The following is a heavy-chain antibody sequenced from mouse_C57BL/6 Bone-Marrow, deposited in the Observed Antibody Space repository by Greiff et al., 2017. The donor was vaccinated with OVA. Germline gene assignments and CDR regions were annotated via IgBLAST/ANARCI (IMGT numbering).Heavy chain of an antibody. Sequence: DVQLQESGGGLVKPGGSLKLSCAASGFTFSSYAMSWVRQTPEKRLEWVATISDGGSYTYYPDNVKGRFTISRDNAKNNLYLQMSHLKSEDTAMYYCARDGPVELYWGKGTTLTVSS. CDR2: ISDGGSYT. CDR1: GFTFSSYA. CDR3: ARDGPVELY. J-gene: IGHJ2*01. V-gene: IGHV5-4*01.